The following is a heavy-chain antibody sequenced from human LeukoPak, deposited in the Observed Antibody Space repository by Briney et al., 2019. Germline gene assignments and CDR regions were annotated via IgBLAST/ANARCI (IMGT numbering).Heavy chain of an antibody. J-gene: IGHJ4*02. V-gene: IGHV1-18*01. Sequence: ASVKVSCKASGYSFTAYVISRVRQAPGQGLEWMGWISTYNPNTNYAQKFQGRVTMTTDTSTSTVYMELRSLRSDDTAVYYCARSPARGYDILTNYNDYWGQGTLVTVSS. CDR1: GYSFTAYV. CDR3: ARSPARGYDILTNYNDY. CDR2: ISTYNPNT. D-gene: IGHD3-9*01.